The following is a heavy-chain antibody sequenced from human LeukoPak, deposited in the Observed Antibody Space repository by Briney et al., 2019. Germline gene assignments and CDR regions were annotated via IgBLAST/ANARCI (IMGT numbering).Heavy chain of an antibody. Sequence: GGSLRLSCAASGFALRSYTVTWVRQAPGKGLEWVSSISSSSSYIYYADSMKGRFTISRDNAKNSLYLQMNSLRAEDTAVYYCARDRDGSGSLDYWGQGTLVTVSS. V-gene: IGHV3-21*01. CDR1: GFALRSYT. CDR3: ARDRDGSGSLDY. J-gene: IGHJ4*02. CDR2: ISSSSSYI. D-gene: IGHD3-10*01.